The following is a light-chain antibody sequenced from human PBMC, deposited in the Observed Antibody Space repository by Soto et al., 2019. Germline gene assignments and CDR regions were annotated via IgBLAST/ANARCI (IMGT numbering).Light chain of an antibody. Sequence: EIVMTQSPATLSVSPGERATLSYRASQSVSSNLAWYQQKSGQAPRLLIYGASTRATGIPARFSGSGSGTEFTLTISSLQSEDFAVYYCQQYNNWPPYTFGQGTKLVMK. CDR1: QSVSSN. CDR2: GAS. J-gene: IGKJ2*01. V-gene: IGKV3-15*01. CDR3: QQYNNWPPYT.